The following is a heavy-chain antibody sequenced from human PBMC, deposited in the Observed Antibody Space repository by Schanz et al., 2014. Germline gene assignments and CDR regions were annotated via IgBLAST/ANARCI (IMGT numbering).Heavy chain of an antibody. CDR3: AKGRIGELRAIDN. CDR1: GFPFSDYF. V-gene: IGHV3-23*04. D-gene: IGHD3-10*01. CDR2: INSVGSNT. Sequence: EAHLVESGGGLVKPGGSLRLSCTASGFPFSDYFMAWIRQPPGRGLEWVARINSVGSNTDYADSVTGRFTISRDNSKNTRYLQMNSLRAEDTAVYYCAKGRIGELRAIDNWGQGTMDT. J-gene: IGHJ3*02.